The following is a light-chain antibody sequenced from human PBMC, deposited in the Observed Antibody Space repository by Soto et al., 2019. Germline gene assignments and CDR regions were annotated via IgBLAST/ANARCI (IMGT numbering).Light chain of an antibody. Sequence: QSLLTQPPSVSGAPGQRVTISCPGGRSNIGAGYDVHWYQQLPGTAPKLLIYGNSNRPSGVPDRFSGSKSGTSASLAITGLQAEDEADYYCQSYDSSLSGFYVFGTGTKV. V-gene: IGLV1-40*01. CDR1: RSNIGAGYD. J-gene: IGLJ1*01. CDR2: GNS. CDR3: QSYDSSLSGFYV.